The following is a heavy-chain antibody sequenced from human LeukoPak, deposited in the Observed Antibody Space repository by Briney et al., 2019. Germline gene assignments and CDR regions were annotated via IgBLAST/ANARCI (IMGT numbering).Heavy chain of an antibody. CDR1: GYTFSNYG. J-gene: IGHJ6*02. CDR3: ARWSGGSDWLYHYGMDV. V-gene: IGHV1-18*01. Sequence: ASVKVSCKTSGYTFSNYGVGWVRQAPGQGLEWMGWISGYQGKTDYAQNLQDRVTVTMDTSTSTAHMELRSLGSDDTAVYYCARWSGGSDWLYHYGMDVWGQGTTVTVSS. D-gene: IGHD6-19*01. CDR2: ISGYQGKT.